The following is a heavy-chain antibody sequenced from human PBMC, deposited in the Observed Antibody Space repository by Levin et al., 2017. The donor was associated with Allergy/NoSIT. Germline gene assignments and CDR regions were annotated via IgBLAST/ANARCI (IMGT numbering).Heavy chain of an antibody. CDR1: GFTFSSYA. J-gene: IGHJ2*01. Sequence: SLLLSCAASGFTFSSYAMSWVRQAPGPFLSFFSSLLFLFFLPSSSSSFKGRFTISRDNSKNTLYLQMNSLRAEDTAVYYCATQGYCSGGSCYSVAKPWYFDLWGRGTLVTVSS. CDR2: LLFLFFLP. V-gene: IGHV3-23*01. CDR3: ATQGYCSGGSCYSVAKPWYFDL. D-gene: IGHD2-15*01.